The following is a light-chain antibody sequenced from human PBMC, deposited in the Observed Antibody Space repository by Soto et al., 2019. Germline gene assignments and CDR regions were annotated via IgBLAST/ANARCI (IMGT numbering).Light chain of an antibody. Sequence: EIVLTQSPGTLSLSPGERATLSCRASQSVSSSYLAWYQQKPGQAPRLLIYGASSRATGIPDRFSGSGSETEFTLTISSLQSEDFAVYYSQQYNNWPPWTFGQGTKVEIK. J-gene: IGKJ1*01. CDR2: GAS. CDR3: QQYNNWPPWT. CDR1: QSVSSSY. V-gene: IGKV3-20*01.